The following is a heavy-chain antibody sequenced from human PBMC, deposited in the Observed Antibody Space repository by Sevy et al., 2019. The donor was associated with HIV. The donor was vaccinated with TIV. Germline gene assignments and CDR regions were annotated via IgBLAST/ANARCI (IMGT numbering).Heavy chain of an antibody. CDR2: IRYDGSNK. J-gene: IGHJ6*02. CDR1: GFTFSSYG. V-gene: IGHV3-30*02. CDR3: AKDEYYDILTGYYNPHYYGMDV. D-gene: IGHD3-9*01. Sequence: GGSLRLSCAASGFTFSSYGMHWVRQAPGKGLEWVAFIRYDGSNKYYADSVKGRFTISRDNSKNTLYLQMNSLRAEDTAVYYCAKDEYYDILTGYYNPHYYGMDVWGQRTTVTVSS.